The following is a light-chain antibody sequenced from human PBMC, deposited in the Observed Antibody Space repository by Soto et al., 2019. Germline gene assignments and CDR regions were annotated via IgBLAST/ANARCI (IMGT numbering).Light chain of an antibody. J-gene: IGLJ2*01. V-gene: IGLV1-40*01. CDR1: SSNIGAGYD. CDR3: QSYDSSLSGSLV. Sequence: QPVLTQPPSVSGAPGQRVTISCTGRSSNIGAGYDVHWYQQLPGTAPKLLIYGNSNRPSGVPDRFSGSKSGTSASLAITGLQAEDEADYYCQSYDSSLSGSLVFGGGTKLTVL. CDR2: GNS.